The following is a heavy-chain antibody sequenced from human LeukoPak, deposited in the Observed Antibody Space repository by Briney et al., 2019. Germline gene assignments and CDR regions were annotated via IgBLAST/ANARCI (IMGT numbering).Heavy chain of an antibody. Sequence: PGGSLRLSCAASGFTFSSYSMDWVRQAPGKGPEWVSSIDRSSSNIYYGDSMKGRFTTSRDNANHALYLQMNSLRPEDTAVYYCARGNVVGCSGSSCLMEGHFDYWGQGALVTVSS. CDR2: IDRSSSNI. CDR3: ARGNVVGCSGSSCLMEGHFDY. V-gene: IGHV3-21*06. D-gene: IGHD2-2*01. CDR1: GFTFSSYS. J-gene: IGHJ4*02.